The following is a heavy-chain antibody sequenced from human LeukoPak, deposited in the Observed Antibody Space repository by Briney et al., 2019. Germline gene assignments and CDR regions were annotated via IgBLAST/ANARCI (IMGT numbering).Heavy chain of an antibody. CDR1: GFTVSSYG. D-gene: IGHD2-2*01. V-gene: IGHV3-30*18. Sequence: GGSLRLSCAASGFTVSSYGMRWVRQAPGKGLEWVAVISYDGSNKYYADSVKGRFTISRDNSKNTLYLQMNSLTAEDWAVYYCAKVMGSSTSEGVFDYWGQEPWSPSPQ. CDR2: ISYDGSNK. CDR3: AKVMGSSTSEGVFDY. J-gene: IGHJ4*01.